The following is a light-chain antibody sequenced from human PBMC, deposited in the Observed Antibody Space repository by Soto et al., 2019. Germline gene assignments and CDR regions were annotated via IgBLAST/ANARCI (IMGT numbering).Light chain of an antibody. Sequence: EIVMAQSPATPSVSPGERATLSCRASQSVGSNLAWYQQKPGQAPRLLIYGASTRVTGIPARFSGSGSGTEFTLTISSLQSEDFAVYHCQQYYNWWTFGQGTKVDI. CDR1: QSVGSN. V-gene: IGKV3-15*01. CDR2: GAS. CDR3: QQYYNWWT. J-gene: IGKJ1*01.